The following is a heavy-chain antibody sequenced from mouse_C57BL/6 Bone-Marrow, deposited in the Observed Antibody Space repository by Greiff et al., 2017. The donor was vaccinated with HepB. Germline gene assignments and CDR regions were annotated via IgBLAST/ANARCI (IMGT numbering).Heavy chain of an antibody. V-gene: IGHV6-3*01. CDR3: TDPFYYYGSRGAY. Sequence: EVQLQESGGGLVQPGGSMKLSCVASGFTFSNYWMNWVRQSPEKGLEWVAQIRLKSDNYATHYAESVKGRFTISRDDSKSSVYLQMNNLRAEDTGIYYCTDPFYYYGSRGAYWGQGTLVTVSA. CDR1: GFTFSNYW. J-gene: IGHJ3*01. CDR2: IRLKSDNYAT. D-gene: IGHD1-1*01.